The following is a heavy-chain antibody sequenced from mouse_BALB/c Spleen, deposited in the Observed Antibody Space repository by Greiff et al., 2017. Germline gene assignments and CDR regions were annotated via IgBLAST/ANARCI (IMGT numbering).Heavy chain of an antibody. CDR2: ISSGGSYT. D-gene: IGHD1-1*01. J-gene: IGHJ4*01. CDR1: GFTFSSYA. CDR3: ARDRYYYGSSRYAMDY. Sequence: EVQVVESGGGLVKPGGSLKLSCAASGFTFSSYAMSWVRQSPEKRLEWVAEISSGGSYTYYPDTVTGRFTISRDNAKNTLYLEMSSLRSEDTAMYYCARDRYYYGSSRYAMDYWGQGTSVTVSS. V-gene: IGHV5-9-4*01.